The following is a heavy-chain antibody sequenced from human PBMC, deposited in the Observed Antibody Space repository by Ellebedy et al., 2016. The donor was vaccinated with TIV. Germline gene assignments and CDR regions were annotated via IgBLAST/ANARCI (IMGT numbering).Heavy chain of an antibody. CDR2: ISFDGTTK. CDR3: AKGCRTGGKCFLIDY. CDR1: GIILRSDG. Sequence: GESLKTSCAAPGIILRSDGMHLVRQAPRKVLEWVAVISFDGTTKHYVDSVNGRFTISRDNSKTTLFLQMSSLTAEDTAIYYCAKGCRTGGKCFLIDYWGLGTLVTVSS. J-gene: IGHJ4*01. D-gene: IGHD2-8*02. V-gene: IGHV3-30*18.